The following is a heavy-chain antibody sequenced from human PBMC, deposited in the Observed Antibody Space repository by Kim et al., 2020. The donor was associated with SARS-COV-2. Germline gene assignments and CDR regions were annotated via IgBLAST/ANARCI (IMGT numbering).Heavy chain of an antibody. V-gene: IGHV1-46*01. Sequence: ASVKVSCKASGYTFTSYYMHWVRQAPGQGLDWMGIINPRDGSAYYAQKFQGRVMLTRDTSTSTVYLELTSLRSEDTAIYFCARDSVSPGYLRPGNCLDPWGQGTLVTVSS. J-gene: IGHJ5*02. D-gene: IGHD3-9*01. CDR2: INPRDGSA. CDR1: GYTFTSYY. CDR3: ARDSVSPGYLRPGNCLDP.